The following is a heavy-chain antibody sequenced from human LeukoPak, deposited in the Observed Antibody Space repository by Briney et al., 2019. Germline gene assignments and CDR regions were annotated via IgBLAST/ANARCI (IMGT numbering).Heavy chain of an antibody. J-gene: IGHJ4*02. CDR3: ARDGVVVTAIGFDY. Sequence: GGSLRLSCAASGFTFSSYSMNWVRQAPGEGLEWVSSISSSSSNIYYADSVKGRFAISRDNAKNSLYLQMNSLRAEDTAVYYCARDGVVVTAIGFDYWGQGTLVTVSS. CDR2: ISSSSSNI. V-gene: IGHV3-21*01. D-gene: IGHD2-21*02. CDR1: GFTFSSYS.